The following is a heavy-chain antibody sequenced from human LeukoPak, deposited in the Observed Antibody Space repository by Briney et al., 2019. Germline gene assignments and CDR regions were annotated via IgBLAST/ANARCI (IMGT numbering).Heavy chain of an antibody. J-gene: IGHJ6*03. Sequence: GGSLRLSCAASGFIINNYWVHWVRQVPGKGLVWVSRINSDGNSTTYADSVKGRFTISRDNAKNTLYLQMNSLRAEDTAVYYCVRKGTYYMDVWGKGTSVTISS. V-gene: IGHV3-74*01. CDR3: VRKGTYYMDV. CDR1: GFIINNYW. CDR2: INSDGNST.